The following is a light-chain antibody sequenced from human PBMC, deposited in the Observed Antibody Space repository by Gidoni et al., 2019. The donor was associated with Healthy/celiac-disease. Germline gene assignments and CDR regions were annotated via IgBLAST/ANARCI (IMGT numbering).Light chain of an antibody. J-gene: IGKJ3*01. Sequence: DIQMTQAPSSLSASVGDRVTITCQASQDISNYLNLYQQKPGEAPKPLLYDASNWETGVPTRFSGSGSGTDFTFTISSLQPEDISTYYCQQYDNLPPGFTFGPGTKVDIK. CDR2: DAS. CDR1: QDISNY. V-gene: IGKV1-33*01. CDR3: QQYDNLPPGFT.